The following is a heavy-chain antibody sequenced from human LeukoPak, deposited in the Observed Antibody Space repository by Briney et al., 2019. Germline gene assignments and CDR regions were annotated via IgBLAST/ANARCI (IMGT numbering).Heavy chain of an antibody. CDR1: GYTFTSYY. CDR2: INPSGGST. Sequence: GASVKVSCKASGYTFTSYYMQWVRQAPGQGLEWMGIINPSGGSTSYAQKFQGRVTMTRDMSTSTVYMELSSLRSEDTAVYYCAKAFGYSYGFDILTAHPTLGDYMDVWGKGTTVTVSS. CDR3: AKAFGYSYGFDILTAHPTLGDYMDV. D-gene: IGHD5-18*01. J-gene: IGHJ6*03. V-gene: IGHV1-46*01.